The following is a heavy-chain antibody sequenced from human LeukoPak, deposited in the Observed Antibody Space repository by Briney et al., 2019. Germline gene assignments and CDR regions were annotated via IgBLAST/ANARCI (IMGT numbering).Heavy chain of an antibody. Sequence: PSETLSLTCSVSGFSITTGYYWAWIRQPPGKGLEWIGTIFRIGGSYFNPSLKGRVTISVDTSKNQFSLKLSSVTAADTALYYCARVIDVAAAGYFDSWGQGTQVTVSS. D-gene: IGHD6-13*01. J-gene: IGHJ4*02. V-gene: IGHV4-38-2*02. CDR3: ARVIDVAAAGYFDS. CDR2: IFRIGGS. CDR1: GFSITTGYY.